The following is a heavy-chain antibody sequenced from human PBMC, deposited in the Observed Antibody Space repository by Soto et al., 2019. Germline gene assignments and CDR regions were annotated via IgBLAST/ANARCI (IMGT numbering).Heavy chain of an antibody. D-gene: IGHD6-19*01. CDR2: ISYDGSNK. CDR1: GFTFSSYA. Sequence: QVQLVESGGGVVQPGRSLRLSCAASGFTFSSYAMHWVRQAPGKGLEWVAVISYDGSNKYYADSVKGRFTISRDNSKNTLYLQMNSLRAEDTAVYYCASTAGYSSGRYGMGAFDIWGQGTMVTVSS. V-gene: IGHV3-30-3*01. J-gene: IGHJ3*02. CDR3: ASTAGYSSGRYGMGAFDI.